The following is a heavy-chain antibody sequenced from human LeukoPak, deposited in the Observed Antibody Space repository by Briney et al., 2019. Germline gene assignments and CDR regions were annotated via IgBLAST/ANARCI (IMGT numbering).Heavy chain of an antibody. CDR2: IFPSGGEI. Sequence: GGSLRLSCAASGFTFSTFAMIWVRQPPGKGLEWVSSIFPSGGEIHYADSVRGRFTISRDNSKSTLSLQMNSLRAEDTAVYYCARSGWYGTRTFDYWGQGTLVTVSS. J-gene: IGHJ4*02. CDR3: ARSGWYGTRTFDY. CDR1: GFTFSTFA. D-gene: IGHD6-19*01. V-gene: IGHV3-23*01.